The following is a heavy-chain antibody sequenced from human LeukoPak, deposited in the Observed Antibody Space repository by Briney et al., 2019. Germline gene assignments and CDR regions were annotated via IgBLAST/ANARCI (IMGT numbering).Heavy chain of an antibody. D-gene: IGHD5-18*01. CDR1: GVSFRGYY. Sequence: SETLSLTCAVYGVSFRGYYWSWIRQPPGKGLEWIGEINHSGSTNYNPSLKSRVIISVDTSKKQFSLKLSSVSAADTAVYYCARTRGYAFDYWGQGTLVTVSS. J-gene: IGHJ4*02. CDR3: ARTRGYAFDY. CDR2: INHSGST. V-gene: IGHV4-34*01.